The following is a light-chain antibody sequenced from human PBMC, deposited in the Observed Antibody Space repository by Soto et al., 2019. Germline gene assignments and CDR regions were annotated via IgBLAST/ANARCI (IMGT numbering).Light chain of an antibody. Sequence: EIVLTQSPGTLSLSPGERATLSCRASQSVSSSFLAWYQQKPGQAPRLLIYGASIRATGIPDRFSGSGSGTDFTLTLSRVEPEDFAVYYCQQYGSSPWTFGQGTKVEI. CDR2: GAS. CDR3: QQYGSSPWT. J-gene: IGKJ1*01. V-gene: IGKV3-20*01. CDR1: QSVSSSF.